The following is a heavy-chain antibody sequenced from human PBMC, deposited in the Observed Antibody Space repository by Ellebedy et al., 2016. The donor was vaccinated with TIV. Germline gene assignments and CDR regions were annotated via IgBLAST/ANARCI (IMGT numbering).Heavy chain of an antibody. CDR3: AKEAYDILTGSQMHGMDV. D-gene: IGHD3-9*01. V-gene: IGHV3-30*02. CDR1: GFTFSSYG. CDR2: ISYDGREK. Sequence: GESLKISCAASGFTFSSYGMHWVRQAPGKGLEWVAFISYDGREKFYADSVKGRFTISRGNSESPLHVQMNSLRPEDTAVYYCAKEAYDILTGSQMHGMDVWGQGTTVTVSS. J-gene: IGHJ6*02.